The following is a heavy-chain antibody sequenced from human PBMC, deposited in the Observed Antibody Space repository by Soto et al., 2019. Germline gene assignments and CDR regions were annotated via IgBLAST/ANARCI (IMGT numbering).Heavy chain of an antibody. CDR1: GYTFTGYY. CDR2: INPNSSGT. Sequence: ASVKVSCKASGYTFTGYYMHWVRQAPGQGLEWMGWINPNSSGTNYAQKFQGRVTMTTDTSTSTAYMELRSLRSDDTAVYYCARALGGYGDYDEYFQHWGQGTLVTVSS. V-gene: IGHV1-2*02. D-gene: IGHD4-17*01. J-gene: IGHJ1*01. CDR3: ARALGGYGDYDEYFQH.